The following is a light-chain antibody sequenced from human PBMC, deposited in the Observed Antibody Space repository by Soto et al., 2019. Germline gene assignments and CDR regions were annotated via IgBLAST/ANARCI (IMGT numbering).Light chain of an antibody. Sequence: DIQVTQSPSSLSASVGDRVTITCRASQSISSYLNWYRQKPGRAPNLLIYAASKLQSGIPSRFRGSGSGTDFTPTISSLQPGDFAIYYCHQSYSAPWTFGQGTKVEIK. V-gene: IGKV1-39*01. CDR2: AAS. J-gene: IGKJ1*01. CDR1: QSISSY. CDR3: HQSYSAPWT.